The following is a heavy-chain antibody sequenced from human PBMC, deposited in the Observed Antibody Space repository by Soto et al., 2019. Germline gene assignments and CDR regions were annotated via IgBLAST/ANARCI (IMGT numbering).Heavy chain of an antibody. CDR3: ARHRLYSSSSGPFGMDV. D-gene: IGHD6-6*01. V-gene: IGHV4-34*01. Sequence: SETLSLTCAVYGGSFSGYYWSWIRQPPGKGLEWVGEINHSGSTNYNPSLKSRVTISVDTSNSQFSLKLSSVTAADSAVYYCARHRLYSSSSGPFGMDVWGQGTTVTVSS. CDR1: GGSFSGYY. J-gene: IGHJ6*02. CDR2: INHSGST.